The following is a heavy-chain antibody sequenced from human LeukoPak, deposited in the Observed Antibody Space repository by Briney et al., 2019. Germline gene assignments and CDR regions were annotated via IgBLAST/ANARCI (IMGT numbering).Heavy chain of an antibody. CDR1: GYTFTGYY. V-gene: IGHV1-2*02. D-gene: IGHD1-26*01. J-gene: IGHJ4*02. CDR3: ARVYGSYSAVDY. Sequence: ASVKVSCTASGYTFTGYYMYWVRQAPGQGLEWMGWINPNSGGTNYAQKFQGRVTMTRDTSISTAYMELSRLRSDDTAVYYCARVYGSYSAVDYWGQGTLVTVSS. CDR2: INPNSGGT.